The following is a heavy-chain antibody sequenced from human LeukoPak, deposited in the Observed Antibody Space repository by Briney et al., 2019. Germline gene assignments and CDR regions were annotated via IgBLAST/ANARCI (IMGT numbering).Heavy chain of an antibody. Sequence: ASVKVSCKASGYTFTSNYIHWVRQAPGQGLEWMGMNYPRDGSTSYAQKFQGRVTVTRDTPTSTLHMELSGLRSEGTAGYYCARNQEGSGYWGQRNLVTVSS. CDR3: ARNQEGSGY. V-gene: IGHV1-46*01. CDR2: NYPRDGST. J-gene: IGHJ4*02. CDR1: GYTFTSNY.